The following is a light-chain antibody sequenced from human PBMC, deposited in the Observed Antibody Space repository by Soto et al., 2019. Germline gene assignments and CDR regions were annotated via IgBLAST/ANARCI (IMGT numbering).Light chain of an antibody. CDR2: GAY. V-gene: IGKV3-20*01. Sequence: EIVLTLSPGTLSLSPGERATLSCRASQSVSSSYLAWYQQKPGQAPRLLIYGAYSRATGITDRFSGSGSGTDFTLTISRLEPEDFAVYYCQQYGSSPPLTFGGGTTVDI. CDR3: QQYGSSPPLT. J-gene: IGKJ4*01. CDR1: QSVSSSY.